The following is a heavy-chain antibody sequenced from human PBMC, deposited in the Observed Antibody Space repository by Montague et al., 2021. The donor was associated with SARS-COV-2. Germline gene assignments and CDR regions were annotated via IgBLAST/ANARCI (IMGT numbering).Heavy chain of an antibody. Sequence: SETLSLTCAVYDGSLSDSLWARIRQSPGKGLEWIGEVKQSGSSNYNPSLESRVDISVDMSKNQFSLNLLSVTAADTALYFCARRTDKWHWYYYTGFDVWGPGTAVTVSS. CDR2: VKQSGSS. J-gene: IGHJ6*02. CDR3: ARRTDKWHWYYYTGFDV. D-gene: IGHD1-7*01. CDR1: DGSLSDSL. V-gene: IGHV4-34*01.